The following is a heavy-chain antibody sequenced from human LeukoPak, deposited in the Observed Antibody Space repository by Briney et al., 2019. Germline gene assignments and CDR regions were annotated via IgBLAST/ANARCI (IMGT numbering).Heavy chain of an antibody. V-gene: IGHV4-59*01. D-gene: IGHD6-19*01. CDR2: IYYSGST. CDR3: ARGVTGGWYGDFQH. CDR1: GGSINTFF. Sequence: SETLSLTCTVSGGSINTFFWSWIRQPPGKGLEWIGYIYYSGSTNDNPSLKSRVTISVDTSKNQFSLKLSSVTAADTAVYYCARGVTGGWYGDFQHWGQGTLVTVSS. J-gene: IGHJ1*01.